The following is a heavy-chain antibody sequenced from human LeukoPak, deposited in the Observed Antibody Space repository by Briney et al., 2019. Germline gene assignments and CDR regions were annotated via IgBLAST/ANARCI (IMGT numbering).Heavy chain of an antibody. CDR1: GGSFSGYY. D-gene: IGHD5-18*01. Sequence: SETLSLTCAVYGGSFSGYYWSWIRQPPGKGLEWIGEINHSGSTNYNPSLKSRVTISVDTSKNQFSLKLSSVTAADTAVYYCARNRGYSYGCVDYWGQGTLVTVSS. J-gene: IGHJ4*02. CDR3: ARNRGYSYGCVDY. V-gene: IGHV4-34*01. CDR2: INHSGST.